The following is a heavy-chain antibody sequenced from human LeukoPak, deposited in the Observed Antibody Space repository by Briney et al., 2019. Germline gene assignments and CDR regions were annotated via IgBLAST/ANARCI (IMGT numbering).Heavy chain of an antibody. Sequence: GASMKVSCKPSGYTFTGHYIHWVRQAPGQGLEWMGWINPNTGDTNYAQKFQGRVTMTRDTSISTAYMELSRLRSDDTAVYYCAREGSFAYSFHPPFDYWGQGTLVTVSS. CDR3: AREGSFAYSFHPPFDY. CDR1: GYTFTGHY. D-gene: IGHD3-10*01. V-gene: IGHV1-2*02. J-gene: IGHJ4*02. CDR2: INPNTGDT.